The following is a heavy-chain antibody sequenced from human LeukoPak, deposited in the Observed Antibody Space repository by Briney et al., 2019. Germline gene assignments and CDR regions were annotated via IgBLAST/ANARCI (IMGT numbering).Heavy chain of an antibody. CDR3: ARTRYSSGGAYYYGVDV. J-gene: IGHJ6*02. Sequence: SQTLSLTCAISGDSVSSNNAAWNWIRQFPSRGLEWLGRAYYRSKWFNDYAVSVKSRITITSDTSKNQFSLQLNSVTPEDTAVYYCARTRYSSGGAYYYGVDVWGQGTTVTVSS. CDR2: AYYRSKWFN. CDR1: GDSVSSNNAA. V-gene: IGHV6-1*01. D-gene: IGHD6-19*01.